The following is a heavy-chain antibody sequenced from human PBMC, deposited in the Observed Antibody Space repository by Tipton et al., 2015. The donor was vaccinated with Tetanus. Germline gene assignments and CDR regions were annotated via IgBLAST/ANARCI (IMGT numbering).Heavy chain of an antibody. CDR1: GGSISSGDYY. J-gene: IGHJ6*01. Sequence: LRLSCTVSGGSISSGDYYWSWIRQSPGKGLEWIGYISSSGDTHSPPSLKSRFTILLDTSKSQFCLKLSSATAADTAVYYCARTYGRRGLNYYDGLDVWGQGTTVTVSS. CDR3: ARTYGRRGLNYYDGLDV. D-gene: IGHD4-17*01. V-gene: IGHV4-30-4*01. CDR2: ISSSGDT.